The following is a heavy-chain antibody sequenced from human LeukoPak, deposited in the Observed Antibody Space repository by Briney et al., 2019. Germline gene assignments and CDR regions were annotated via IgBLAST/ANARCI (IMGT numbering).Heavy chain of an antibody. CDR2: INPNSGGT. D-gene: IGHD3-22*01. CDR1: GYTFTGYY. J-gene: IGHJ4*02. Sequence: GASAKVSCKASGYTFTGYYMHWVRQAPGQGLEWMGWINPNSGGTNYAQKFQGRVTMTRDTSISTAYMELSRLRSDDTAVYYCARGVSMVSSGYYCWGQGTLVTVSS. V-gene: IGHV1-2*02. CDR3: ARGVSMVSSGYYC.